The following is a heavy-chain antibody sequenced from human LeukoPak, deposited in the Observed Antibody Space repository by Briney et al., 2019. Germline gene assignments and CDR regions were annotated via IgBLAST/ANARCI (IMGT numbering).Heavy chain of an antibody. CDR3: AELGITMIGGV. CDR2: ISYDGSNK. D-gene: IGHD3-10*02. J-gene: IGHJ6*04. Sequence: PGGSLRLSCAASGFTFNSHSMHWVRQAPGKGLEWVAVISYDGSNKYYADSVKGRFTISRDNSKNTLYLQMNSLRAEDTAVYYCAELGITMIGGVWGKGTTVTISS. V-gene: IGHV3-30*04. CDR1: GFTFNSHS.